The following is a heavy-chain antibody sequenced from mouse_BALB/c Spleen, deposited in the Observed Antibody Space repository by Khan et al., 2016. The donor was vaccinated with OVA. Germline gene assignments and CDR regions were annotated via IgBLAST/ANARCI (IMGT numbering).Heavy chain of an antibody. CDR2: IYPGGGYT. V-gene: IGHV1-7*01. CDR1: GYTFINYW. CDR3: ARRGVPWDFDY. J-gene: IGHJ2*01. Sequence: VQLQESGAELAKPGASVKMSCKASGYTFINYWIVWVKQRPGQGLEWIGDIYPGGGYTEYNQNFKGKATLTADKSSSTAYMQLSSLTSEDSAVYYCARRGVPWDFDYWGPGTTLTVSS.